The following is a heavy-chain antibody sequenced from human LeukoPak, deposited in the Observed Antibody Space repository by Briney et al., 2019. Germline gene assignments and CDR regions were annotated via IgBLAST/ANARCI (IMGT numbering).Heavy chain of an antibody. CDR3: ARDLGIQLWVQGY. CDR1: GYSLTDKY. V-gene: IGHV1-2*02. Sequence: ASVKVSCKASGYSLTDKYMHWVRQAPGQGLEWMGWINPNSGGTNYAQKLQGRVTMTTDTSTSTAYMELRSLRSDDTAVYYCARDLGIQLWVQGYWGQGTLVTVSS. D-gene: IGHD5-18*01. J-gene: IGHJ4*02. CDR2: INPNSGGT.